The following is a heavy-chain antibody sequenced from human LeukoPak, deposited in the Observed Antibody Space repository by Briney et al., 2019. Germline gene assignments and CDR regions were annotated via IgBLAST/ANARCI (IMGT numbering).Heavy chain of an antibody. Sequence: PSETLSLTCTVSGGSISSTTDYWGWIRQPPGKGLEWIGSICYSGSTYNNPSLKSRVTLSVETSKSQFSLKLSSVTAADTAVYFCARHSPPNSADFYQYYGTDVWGQGTTVTVSS. V-gene: IGHV4-39*01. CDR3: ARHSPPNSADFYQYYGTDV. D-gene: IGHD1-26*01. J-gene: IGHJ6*02. CDR1: GGSISSTTDY. CDR2: ICYSGST.